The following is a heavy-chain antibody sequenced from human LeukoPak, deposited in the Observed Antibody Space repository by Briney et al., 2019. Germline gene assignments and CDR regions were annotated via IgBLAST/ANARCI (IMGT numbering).Heavy chain of an antibody. CDR2: ISHDGNSK. CDR3: ARESWGPYYSYGRAV. CDR1: GFTFSDFG. V-gene: IGHV3-30*03. Sequence: PGRSLRLSCAASGFTFSDFGMHWVRQAPGKGLESVAVISHDGNSKYSADSVKGRFTISRDNSKNTLYLQMNSLRAEDTAVYYCARESWGPYYSYGRAVWGQGTTVTASS. D-gene: IGHD6-13*01. J-gene: IGHJ6*02.